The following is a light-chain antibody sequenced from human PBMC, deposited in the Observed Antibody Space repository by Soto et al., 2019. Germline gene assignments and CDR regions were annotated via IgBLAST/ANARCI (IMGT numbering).Light chain of an antibody. V-gene: IGLV2-14*01. CDR2: EVS. J-gene: IGLJ1*01. CDR1: SSDVGGYNY. Sequence: QSALTQPASVSGSPGQSITISCTGTSSDVGGYNYVSWYQQHPGKAPKLMIYEVSNRPSGVSNRFSGSKSGNTASLTISGLQAEDEADYYCSSYTSRSTRYVFGPGTKLTVL. CDR3: SSYTSRSTRYV.